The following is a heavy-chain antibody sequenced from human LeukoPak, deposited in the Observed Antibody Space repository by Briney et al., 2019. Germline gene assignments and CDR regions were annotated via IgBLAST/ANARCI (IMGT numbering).Heavy chain of an antibody. CDR3: ARDQGQLSSFDY. V-gene: IGHV1-2*02. CDR2: INPNSGGT. J-gene: IGHJ4*02. CDR1: GYTFTGYY. Sequence: ASVKVSCKASGYTFTGYYMHWVRQAPGQGLEWMGWINPNSGGTYYAQKFQGRVTMTRDTSISTAYMELSRLRSDDTAVYYCARDQGQLSSFDYWGQGTLVTVSS. D-gene: IGHD3-16*02.